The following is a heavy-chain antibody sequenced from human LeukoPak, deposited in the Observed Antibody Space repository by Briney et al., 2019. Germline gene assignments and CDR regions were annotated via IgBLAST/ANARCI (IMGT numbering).Heavy chain of an antibody. Sequence: GRSLRLSCAASGFTFDDYAMHWVRQAPGKGLEWVSGISWNSGSIGYADSVKGRFTISRDNSKNTLYLQMNSLRAEDTAVYYCAKGSSFWIFDYWGQGTLVTVSS. J-gene: IGHJ4*02. CDR1: GFTFDDYA. D-gene: IGHD3-3*01. V-gene: IGHV3-9*01. CDR2: ISWNSGSI. CDR3: AKGSSFWIFDY.